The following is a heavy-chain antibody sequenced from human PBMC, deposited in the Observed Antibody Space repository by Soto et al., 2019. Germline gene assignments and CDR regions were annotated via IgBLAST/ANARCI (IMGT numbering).Heavy chain of an antibody. J-gene: IGHJ5*02. CDR2: INYSGST. CDR3: ARVPGDFWSGYYSWFDP. D-gene: IGHD3-3*01. CDR1: SGSISSGHW. Sequence: SETLSLTCAVSSGSISSGHWWNWVRQPPGKGLEWIGEINYSGSTYYNPSLKSRVTISVDRSKNQFSLKLSSVTAADTAVYYCARVPGDFWSGYYSWFDPWGQGTLVTVSS. V-gene: IGHV4-4*02.